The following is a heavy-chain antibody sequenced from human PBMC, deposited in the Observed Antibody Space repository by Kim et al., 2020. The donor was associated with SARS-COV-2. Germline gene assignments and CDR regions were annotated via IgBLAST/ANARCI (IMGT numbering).Heavy chain of an antibody. V-gene: IGHV3-23*01. D-gene: IGHD6-19*01. J-gene: IGHJ4*02. Sequence: GMGRFTISRDIAKKTVYLQMNSLRDEDTALYYCAKDHPDFGWTTFDCWGQGTLVTVSS. CDR3: AKDHPDFGWTTFDC.